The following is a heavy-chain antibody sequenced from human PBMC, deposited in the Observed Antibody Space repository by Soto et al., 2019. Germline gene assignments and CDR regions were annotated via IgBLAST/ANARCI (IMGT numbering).Heavy chain of an antibody. CDR2: IYYSGNT. Sequence: ASETLSLTCTVSGGSLGSSSYYWGWIRQSPGKGLEWIGNIYYSGNTFYNPSLKSRVTISVDTSKNQFYLHLSSVTAADTAIFYCASIAAPGTTHFDFWGQGTLVTSPQ. CDR3: ASIAAPGTTHFDF. J-gene: IGHJ4*02. CDR1: GGSLGSSSYY. D-gene: IGHD6-13*01. V-gene: IGHV4-39*01.